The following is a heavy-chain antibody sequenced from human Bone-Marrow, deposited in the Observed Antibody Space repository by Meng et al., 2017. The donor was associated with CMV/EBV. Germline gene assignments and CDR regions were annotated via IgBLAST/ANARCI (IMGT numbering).Heavy chain of an antibody. CDR1: GYTFTSYY. CDR2: INPSGGST. Sequence: ASVKVSCKASGYTFTSYYMHWVRQAPGQGLEWMGIINPSGGSTSYAQKFQGRVTMTSDTSTSTVYMELSSLRSEDTAVYYCARDRVMIVQKFSFDYWGQGTLVTVSS. D-gene: IGHD3-22*01. CDR3: ARDRVMIVQKFSFDY. V-gene: IGHV1-46*01. J-gene: IGHJ4*02.